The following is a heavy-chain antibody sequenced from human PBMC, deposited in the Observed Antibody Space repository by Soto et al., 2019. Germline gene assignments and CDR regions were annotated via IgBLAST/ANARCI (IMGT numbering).Heavy chain of an antibody. CDR1: GGTFSSYA. J-gene: IGHJ6*02. CDR2: IIPIFGTA. CDR3: ATPPNSNFLRYYYYGMDV. V-gene: IGHV1-69*12. D-gene: IGHD4-4*01. Sequence: QVQLVQSGAEVKKPGSSVKVSCKASGGTFSSYAISWVRQAPGQGLEWMGGIIPIFGTANYAQKFQGRVTITADESTSTAYMELSSLRSEDTAVYYCATPPNSNFLRYYYYGMDVWGQGTTVTVSS.